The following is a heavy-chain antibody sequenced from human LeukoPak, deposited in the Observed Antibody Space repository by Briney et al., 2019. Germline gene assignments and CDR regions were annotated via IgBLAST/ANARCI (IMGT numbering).Heavy chain of an antibody. V-gene: IGHV3-11*04. CDR1: GFTFSDYY. J-gene: IGHJ3*02. D-gene: IGHD6-19*01. CDR3: ARDQIAVAGNAFDI. Sequence: KPGGSLRLSCAASGFTFSDYYMSWIRQAPGKGLEWVSYISSSGSTIYYADSVKGRFTISRDNAKNSLYLQMNSLRAEDTAVYYCARDQIAVAGNAFDIWGQGTMDTVSS. CDR2: ISSSGSTI.